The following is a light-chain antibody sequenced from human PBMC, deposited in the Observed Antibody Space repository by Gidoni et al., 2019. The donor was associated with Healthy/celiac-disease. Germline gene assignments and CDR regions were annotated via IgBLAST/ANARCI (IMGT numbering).Light chain of an antibody. V-gene: IGLV3-10*01. Sequence: YERTQPPSVSVSPGQTARITCAGDALPKKYADWYQQKPGQAPVLVIYEDSKRPSGIPERFSGSSSGTIATLTISGAQVEDEADYSCYPTDSSGYVVFGGGTKLTVL. J-gene: IGLJ2*01. CDR2: EDS. CDR1: ALPKKY. CDR3: YPTDSSGYVV.